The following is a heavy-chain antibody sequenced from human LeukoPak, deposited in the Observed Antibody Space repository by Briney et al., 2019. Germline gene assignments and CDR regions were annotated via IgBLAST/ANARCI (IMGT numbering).Heavy chain of an antibody. CDR2: INPSGGST. D-gene: IGHD6-13*01. CDR1: GYTFTSYY. Sequence: PRASVKVSCKASGYTFTSYYMHWVRQAPGQGLEWMGIINPSGGSTSYAQKFQGRVTVTRDTSISATYMELSRLTSDDTAVYYCARDPPAAGSTEFDFWGQGTLVTVSS. V-gene: IGHV1-46*01. J-gene: IGHJ4*02. CDR3: ARDPPAAGSTEFDF.